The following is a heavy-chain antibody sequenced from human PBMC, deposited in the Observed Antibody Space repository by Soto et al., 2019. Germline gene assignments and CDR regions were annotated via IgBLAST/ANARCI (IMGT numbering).Heavy chain of an antibody. V-gene: IGHV3-33*01. J-gene: IGHJ3*02. Sequence: QVQLVESGGGVVQPGRSLRLSCAASGFTFSSYGMHWVRQAPGKGLEWVAVIWSDGSDKYYADSVKGRFTISRDNSKNPLYLQRTTLRAEDTAVYSCARRVPQRYAFDMWGQGTVVPFSS. CDR2: IWSDGSDK. CDR1: GFTFSSYG. CDR3: ARRVPQRYAFDM. D-gene: IGHD1-1*01.